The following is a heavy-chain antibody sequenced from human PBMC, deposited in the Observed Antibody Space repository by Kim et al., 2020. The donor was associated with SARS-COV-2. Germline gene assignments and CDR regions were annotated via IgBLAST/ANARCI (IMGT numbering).Heavy chain of an antibody. CDR1: GFTFSNAW. Sequence: GGSLRLSCAASGFTFSNAWMSWVRQAPGKGLEWVGRIKSKTDGGTTDYAAPVKGRFTISRDDSKNTLYLQMNSLKTEDTAVYYCLSQWLVGDDDYWGQGTLVTVSS. D-gene: IGHD6-19*01. CDR2: IKSKTDGGTT. V-gene: IGHV3-15*01. CDR3: LSQWLVGDDDY. J-gene: IGHJ4*02.